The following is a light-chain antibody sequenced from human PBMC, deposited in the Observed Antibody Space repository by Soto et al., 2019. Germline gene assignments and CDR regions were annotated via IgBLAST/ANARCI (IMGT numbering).Light chain of an antibody. J-gene: IGLJ1*01. Sequence: QSVLTHPASVSGSPGQSITISCTGTSSDVGGYNYVSWYQQHPGKAPKLMIYDVSNRPSGVSNRFSGSKSGNTASLTISGLQAEDEADYYCSSYTSSSTLRVFGTGTKVTVL. CDR3: SSYTSSSTLRV. CDR1: SSDVGGYNY. CDR2: DVS. V-gene: IGLV2-14*01.